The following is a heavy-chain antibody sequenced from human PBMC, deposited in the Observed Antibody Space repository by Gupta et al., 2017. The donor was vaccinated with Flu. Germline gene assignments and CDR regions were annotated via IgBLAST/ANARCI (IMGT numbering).Heavy chain of an antibody. J-gene: IGHJ4*02. CDR1: GFTFSSYT. CDR3: ARDWSSTWQRGNYFDY. D-gene: IGHD6-13*01. Sequence: EVQVVESGGGLVKPGGSLRLSCAASGFTFSSYTMTWVRPAPGKGLEWVSSISSSSTYIYYADSVRGRFTISRDNAKNSLSLQMNSLRAEDTAVYYCARDWSSTWQRGNYFDYWGQGTLVTVSS. V-gene: IGHV3-21*01. CDR2: ISSSSTYI.